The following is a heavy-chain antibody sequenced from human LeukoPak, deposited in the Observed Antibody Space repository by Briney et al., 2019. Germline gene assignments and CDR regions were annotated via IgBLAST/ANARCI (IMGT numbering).Heavy chain of an antibody. D-gene: IGHD1-26*01. J-gene: IGHJ4*02. CDR3: AKEGAVAATIVGATGVDY. Sequence: GGSLRLSCAASGFTFSSYAMSWVRQAPGKGLEWVSAISGSGGSTYYADSVKGRFTISRDNSKNTLYLQMNGLRAEDTAVYYCAKEGAVAATIVGATGVDYWGQGTLVTVSS. CDR2: ISGSGGST. CDR1: GFTFSSYA. V-gene: IGHV3-23*01.